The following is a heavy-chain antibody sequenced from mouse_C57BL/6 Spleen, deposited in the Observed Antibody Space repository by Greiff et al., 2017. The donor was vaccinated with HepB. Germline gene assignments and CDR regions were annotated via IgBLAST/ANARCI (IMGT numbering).Heavy chain of an antibody. CDR3: ARWNWDGFAY. CDR1: GYTFTSYW. D-gene: IGHD4-1*01. Sequence: VQLQQSGAELVKPGASVKLSCKASGYTFTSYWMHWVKQRPGQGLEWIGMIHPNSGSTNYNEKFKSKATLTVDKSSSTAYMQLSSLTSEDSAVYYCARWNWDGFAYWGQGTLVTVSA. CDR2: IHPNSGST. V-gene: IGHV1-64*01. J-gene: IGHJ3*01.